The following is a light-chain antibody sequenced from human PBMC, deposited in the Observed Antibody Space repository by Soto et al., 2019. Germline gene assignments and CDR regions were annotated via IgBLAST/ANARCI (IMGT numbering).Light chain of an antibody. CDR2: DVN. CDR3: SSYTGSSTFV. CDR1: SSDVGGYNY. Sequence: QSALTQPASVSGSPGQSITISCTGTSSDVGGYNYVSWYQQLPGKAPKLMIYDVNNRPSGVSNRFSGSKSGNTASLTISGLRAEDEADYYCSSYTGSSTFVFGTGTKLTVL. J-gene: IGLJ1*01. V-gene: IGLV2-14*01.